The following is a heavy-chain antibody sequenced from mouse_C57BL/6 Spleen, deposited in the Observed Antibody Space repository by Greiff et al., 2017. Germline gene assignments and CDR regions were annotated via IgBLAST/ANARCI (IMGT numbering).Heavy chain of an antibody. V-gene: IGHV1-9*01. CDR2: ILPGSGST. D-gene: IGHD1-1*01. CDR3: ARWVYVSSYAYYYPMDY. J-gene: IGHJ4*01. Sequence: VHLVESGAELMKPGASVKLSCKATGYTFTGYWIEWVKQRPGHGLEWIGEILPGSGSTNYNEKFKGKATFTADTSSNTAYMQLSSLTTEYSSIYSCARWVYVSSYAYYYPMDYWGQGTSVTVSS. CDR1: GYTFTGYW.